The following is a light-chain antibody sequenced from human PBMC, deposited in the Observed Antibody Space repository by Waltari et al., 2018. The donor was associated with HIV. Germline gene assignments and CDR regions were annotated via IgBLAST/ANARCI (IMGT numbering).Light chain of an antibody. CDR3: AAWDDSLNGVV. Sequence: QSVLTQPPSASGTPGQRVTISCSGSSSNIGSNTVNWYQQLPGTAPKLLIYSNNQRPSGVPDRFSGSKSGTSASLAIRGLQSEDEADYYWAAWDDSLNGVVFGGGTKLTVL. CDR1: SSNIGSNT. J-gene: IGLJ2*01. V-gene: IGLV1-44*01. CDR2: SNN.